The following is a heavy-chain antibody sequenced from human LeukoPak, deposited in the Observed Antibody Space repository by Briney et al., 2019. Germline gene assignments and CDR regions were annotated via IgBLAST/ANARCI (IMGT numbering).Heavy chain of an antibody. V-gene: IGHV3-74*01. CDR2: INSDGSDT. CDR1: GFTFSTYC. Sequence: PGGSLRLSCAASGFTFSTYCIDWVRQAPGKGLVWVSRINSDGSDTIYAEAVKSRFTISRENDKNTLYLQMNSLRTDDTAVYYCARGGFSPGFDIWGQGTMVTVSS. CDR3: ARGGFSPGFDI. D-gene: IGHD5-12*01. J-gene: IGHJ3*02.